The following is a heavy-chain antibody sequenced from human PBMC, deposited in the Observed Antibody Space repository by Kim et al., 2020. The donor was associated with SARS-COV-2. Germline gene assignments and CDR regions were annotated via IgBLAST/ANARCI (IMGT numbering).Heavy chain of an antibody. CDR2: IKRKGDNT. D-gene: IGHD6-19*01. CDR3: VRCYISGPFDP. J-gene: IGHJ5*02. CDR1: GSTFDDYG. V-gene: IGHV3-20*04. Sequence: GGSLRLSCAASGSTFDDYGMSWVRQAPGKGLEWVSGIKRKGDNTGYADSVKGRFTISRDNAKNSLYLQMNSLRAEDTALYYCVRCYISGPFDPWGHGTLV.